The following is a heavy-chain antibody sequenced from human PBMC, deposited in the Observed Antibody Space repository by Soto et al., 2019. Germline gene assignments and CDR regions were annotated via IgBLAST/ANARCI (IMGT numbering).Heavy chain of an antibody. V-gene: IGHV4-30-4*01. D-gene: IGHD2-21*02. J-gene: IGHJ6*02. CDR1: GGSISYDHYH. CDR2: IHYSGSV. CDR3: SREDDGGDRDYYGLDV. Sequence: QVQLQESGPGLVRPSQTLSLTCTVSGGSISYDHYHWTWIRQPPGKGLEWIGYIHYSGSVFYNPSLQSRLSMSVDTSKNLFSLKLSSATAADTAVYFCSREDDGGDRDYYGLDVWGQGTTVTVSS.